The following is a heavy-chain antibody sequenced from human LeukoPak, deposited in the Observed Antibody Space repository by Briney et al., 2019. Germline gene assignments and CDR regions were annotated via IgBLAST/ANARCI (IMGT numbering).Heavy chain of an antibody. J-gene: IGHJ4*02. CDR3: AHTMGYGSGSYWDFDY. Sequence: ESGPTLVNPTQTLTLTCTFSGFSLSTSGVGVGWIRQPPGKALEWLALIYWDDDKRYSPSLKSRLTITKDTSKNQVVLTMTNMDPVDTATYYCAHTMGYGSGSYWDFDYRGQGTLVTVSS. CDR2: IYWDDDK. V-gene: IGHV2-5*02. D-gene: IGHD3-10*01. CDR1: GFSLSTSGVG.